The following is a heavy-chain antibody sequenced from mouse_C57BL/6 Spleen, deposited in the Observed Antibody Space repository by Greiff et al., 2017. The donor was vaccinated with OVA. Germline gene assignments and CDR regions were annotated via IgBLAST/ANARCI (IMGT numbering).Heavy chain of an antibody. D-gene: IGHD4-1*01. CDR2: IWSGGST. V-gene: IGHV2-5*01. Sequence: VKLQESGPGLVQPSQSLSITCTVSGFSLTSYGVHWVRQSPGKGLEWLGVIWSGGSTDYNAAFMSRLSITKDNSKSQVFFKMNSLQADDTAIYYCAKKGSELGRADYYAMDYWGQGTSVTVSS. J-gene: IGHJ4*01. CDR3: AKKGSELGRADYYAMDY. CDR1: GFSLTSYG.